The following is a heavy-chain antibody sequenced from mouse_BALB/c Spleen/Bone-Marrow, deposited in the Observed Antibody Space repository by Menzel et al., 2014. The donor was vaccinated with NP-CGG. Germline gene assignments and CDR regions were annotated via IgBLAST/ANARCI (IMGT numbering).Heavy chain of an antibody. D-gene: IGHD2-1*01. Sequence: VQLQQSGPELVKPGASVKMSCKASGYTFTDYYMDWVKQSHGESFEWIGRVNPYNGGTSYNQKFKGKATLTVDKSSSTAYMELSSLTSEDSAVYYCARFPNYSYAMDYWGQGTSVTVSS. CDR1: GYTFTDYY. J-gene: IGHJ4*01. V-gene: IGHV1-19*01. CDR3: ARFPNYSYAMDY. CDR2: VNPYNGGT.